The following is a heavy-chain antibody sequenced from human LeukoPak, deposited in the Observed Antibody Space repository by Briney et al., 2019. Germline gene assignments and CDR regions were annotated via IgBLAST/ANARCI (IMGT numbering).Heavy chain of an antibody. CDR2: IGTAGDT. CDR3: ARDDGSSDAFDI. V-gene: IGHV3-13*01. J-gene: IGHJ3*02. D-gene: IGHD5-24*01. CDR1: GFTFSSYD. Sequence: PGGSLRLSCAASGFTFSSYDMHWVRQATGKGLEWVSAIGTAGDTYYPGSVKGRFTISRENAKNSLYLQMNSLRAGDTAVYYCARDDGSSDAFDIWGQGTMVTVSS.